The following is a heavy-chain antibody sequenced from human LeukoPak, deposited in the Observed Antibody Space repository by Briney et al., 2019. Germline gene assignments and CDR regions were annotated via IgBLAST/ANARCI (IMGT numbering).Heavy chain of an antibody. D-gene: IGHD2-21*02. Sequence: SETLSLTCTVSGGSISSYYWSWIRQPAGKGLEWIGRIYTSGSTNYNPSLKSRVTISVDKSKNQFSLKLSSVTAADTAVYYCARDLAYCGGDCPFNLFDPWGQGTLVTVSS. CDR1: GGSISSYY. CDR2: IYTSGST. J-gene: IGHJ5*02. V-gene: IGHV4-4*07. CDR3: ARDLAYCGGDCPFNLFDP.